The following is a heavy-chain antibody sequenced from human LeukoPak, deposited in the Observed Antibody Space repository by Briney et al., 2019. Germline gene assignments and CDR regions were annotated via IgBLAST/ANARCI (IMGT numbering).Heavy chain of an antibody. V-gene: IGHV1-69*13. CDR2: IIPIFGTA. J-gene: IGHJ3*02. Sequence: ASVKVSRKTPGGTFSSYAISWVRQAPGQGLGWMGWIIPIFGTANYAQKFQGRVTITSDESTSTAYMELSSLRSEDTAVYYCAREGYDGDYMLRAFDIWGQGTMVTVSS. CDR1: GGTFSSYA. D-gene: IGHD4-17*01. CDR3: AREGYDGDYMLRAFDI.